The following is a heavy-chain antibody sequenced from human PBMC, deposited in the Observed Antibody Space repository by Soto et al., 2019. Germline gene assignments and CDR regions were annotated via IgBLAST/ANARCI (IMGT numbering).Heavy chain of an antibody. Sequence: GGSLRLSCTASGSSLSRYGLHWVRQAPGKGLEWVAGLWSDGIKTSYTDSVKGRFTISRDTSKNMLYLQMNSLGAEDTAVYYCARDLNYWSLLIDHWGQGTLVTVSS. D-gene: IGHD2-8*02. CDR1: GSSLSRYG. V-gene: IGHV3-33*01. CDR2: LWSDGIKT. J-gene: IGHJ4*02. CDR3: ARDLNYWSLLIDH.